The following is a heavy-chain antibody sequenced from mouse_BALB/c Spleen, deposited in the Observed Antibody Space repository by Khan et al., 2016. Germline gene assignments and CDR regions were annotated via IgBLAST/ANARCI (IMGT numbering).Heavy chain of an antibody. CDR2: INYSGST. V-gene: IGHV3-8*02. Sequence: VQLKESGPSLVKPSQTLSLTCSVTGDSITSGYWNWIRKFPGNKLEYMGYINYSGSTSYNPSLKSRISITRDTTKNQYYLQFNSVSTEDTATYYCARYDGYFFDYWGQGTTLTVSS. CDR1: GDSITSGY. D-gene: IGHD2-3*01. J-gene: IGHJ2*01. CDR3: ARYDGYFFDY.